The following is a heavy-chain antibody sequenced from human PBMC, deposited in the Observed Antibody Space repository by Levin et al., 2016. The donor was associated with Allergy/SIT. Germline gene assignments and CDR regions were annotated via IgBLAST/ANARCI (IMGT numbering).Heavy chain of an antibody. Sequence: GSLRLSCTVSGGSISSSSYYWGWIRQPPGKGLEWIGSIYYSGSTYYNPSLKSRVTISVDTSKNQFSLKLSSVTAADTAVYYCASPQVTYYYDSSGYLAGYYFDYWGQGTLVTVSS. CDR2: IYYSGST. V-gene: IGHV4-39*01. CDR1: GGSISSSSYY. CDR3: ASPQVTYYYDSSGYLAGYYFDY. J-gene: IGHJ4*02. D-gene: IGHD3-22*01.